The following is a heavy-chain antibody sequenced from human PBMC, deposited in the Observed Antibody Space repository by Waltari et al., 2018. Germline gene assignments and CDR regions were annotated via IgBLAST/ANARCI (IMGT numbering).Heavy chain of an antibody. Sequence: QVQLQESGPGVVKPSETLSLTCAASGGSLSSGYYYLSWIRQPPGHGLEWIGDIYSKSESTNYNPSLKSRVTISKDTSKNQFSLKLSSGTAADTAVYYCARDFLDPAWVMGLDSWGQGVVVTVSS. CDR3: ARDFLDPAWVMGLDS. J-gene: IGHJ4*03. CDR2: IYSKSEST. D-gene: IGHD3-16*01. V-gene: IGHV4-61*01. CDR1: GGSLSSGYYY.